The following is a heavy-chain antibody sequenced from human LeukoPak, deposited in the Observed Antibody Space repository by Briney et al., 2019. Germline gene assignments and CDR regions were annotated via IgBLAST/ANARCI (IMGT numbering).Heavy chain of an antibody. CDR2: ISYDGRNQ. CDR3: VKDRTINGRSSPFDS. V-gene: IGHV3-30*18. J-gene: IGHJ4*02. CDR1: GFSFATYG. D-gene: IGHD1-26*01. Sequence: GGSLRLSCAASGFSFATYGMHWVRQAPLKGLEWLAAISYDGRNQNYADSVKGRFTIFRDNSQNTLYLQMNNLRAEDTALYYCVKDRTINGRSSPFDSWGQGTLVTVSS.